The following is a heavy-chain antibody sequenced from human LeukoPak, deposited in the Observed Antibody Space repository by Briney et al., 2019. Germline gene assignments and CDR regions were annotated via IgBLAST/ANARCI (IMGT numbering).Heavy chain of an antibody. CDR3: ARSFVDTASDWFDP. V-gene: IGHV4-39*07. J-gene: IGHJ5*02. Sequence: SETLSLTCTVSGGSISSSIYFWGWIRQPPGKGLEWIGSIYYSGSTNYNPSLKSRVTISVDTSKNQFSLKLSSVTAADTAVYYCARSFVDTASDWFDPWGQGTLVTVSS. CDR2: IYYSGST. CDR1: GGSISSSIYF. D-gene: IGHD5-18*01.